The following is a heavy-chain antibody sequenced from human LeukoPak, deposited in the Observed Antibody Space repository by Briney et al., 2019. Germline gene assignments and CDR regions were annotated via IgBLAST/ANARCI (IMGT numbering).Heavy chain of an antibody. J-gene: IGHJ5*02. V-gene: IGHV3-30*03. Sequence: PGGSLRLSCEASGFTLSSYIMTWVRQAPGKGLEWVAIISYDGSDPYYADSVKGRFTISRDDSNNTLYLQMDSLRPEDTAVYYCGSPDGSPWFDPWGQGTLVTVSS. D-gene: IGHD3-10*01. CDR3: GSPDGSPWFDP. CDR2: ISYDGSDP. CDR1: GFTLSSYI.